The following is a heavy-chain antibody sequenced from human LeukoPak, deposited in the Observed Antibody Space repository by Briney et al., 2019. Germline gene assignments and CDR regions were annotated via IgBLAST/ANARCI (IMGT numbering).Heavy chain of an antibody. V-gene: IGHV4-39*07. CDR3: ARGGLTTVTTYGWFDP. J-gene: IGHJ5*02. Sequence: SETLSLTCTVSGGSIRSSYYYWGWIRQPPGKGLEWIGSIYDSGSTYYNPSLKSRVTISVDTSKNQFSLKLSSVTAADTAVYYCARGGLTTVTTYGWFDPWGQGTLVTVSS. CDR2: IYDSGST. CDR1: GGSIRSSYYY. D-gene: IGHD4-17*01.